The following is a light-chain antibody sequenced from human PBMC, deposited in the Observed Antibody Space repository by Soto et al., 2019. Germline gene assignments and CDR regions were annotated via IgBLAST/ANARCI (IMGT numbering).Light chain of an antibody. CDR2: KAS. CDR1: QSISSW. V-gene: IGKV1-5*03. CDR3: QQYNSYSGT. J-gene: IGKJ4*01. Sequence: DIQMTQSPSTLSASVGDRVTITCRASQSISSWLAWYQQNPGKAPKLLIYKASSLESGVPSRFSGSGSGTEFTLTISSLQPDDFATYYCQQYNSYSGTFGGGTKVEIK.